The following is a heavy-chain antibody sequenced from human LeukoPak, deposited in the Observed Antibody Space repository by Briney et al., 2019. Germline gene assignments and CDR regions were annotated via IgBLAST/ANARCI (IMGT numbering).Heavy chain of an antibody. CDR1: GFTFSSYE. CDR2: ISSSGSTI. J-gene: IGHJ3*02. V-gene: IGHV3-48*03. D-gene: IGHD2-15*01. CDR3: ARSVMDIVVVEAFDI. Sequence: GGSLRLSCAASGFTFSSYEMNWVRQAPGKGLEWVSYISSSGSTIYYADSVKGRFTISRDNAKNSLYLQMNSLGAEDTAVYYCARSVMDIVVVEAFDIWGQGTMVTVSS.